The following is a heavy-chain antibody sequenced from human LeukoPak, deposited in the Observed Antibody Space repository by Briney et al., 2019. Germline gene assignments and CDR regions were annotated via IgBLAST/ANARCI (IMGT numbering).Heavy chain of an antibody. CDR1: GFTFSSYG. CDR2: IWYDGSNK. V-gene: IGHV3-33*01. Sequence: GGSLRLSCAASGFTFSSYGMRWVRQAPGKGLEWVAVIWYDGSNKYYADSVKGRFTISRDNSKNTLYLQMNSLRAEDTAVYYCARDDYSYYYYYGMDVWGQGTTVTVSS. D-gene: IGHD2-21*01. CDR3: ARDDYSYYYYYGMDV. J-gene: IGHJ6*02.